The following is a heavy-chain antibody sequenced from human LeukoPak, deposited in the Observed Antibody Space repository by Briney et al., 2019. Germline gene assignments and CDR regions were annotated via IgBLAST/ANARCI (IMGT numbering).Heavy chain of an antibody. J-gene: IGHJ4*02. D-gene: IGHD1-26*01. CDR1: GFTFSSYG. CDR3: AKSGSYYSYYFDY. V-gene: IGHV3-30*18. Sequence: GRSLRLSCAASGFTFSSYGMHWVRQAPGKGLEWVAVISYDGSNKYYADSVKGRFTISRDNSKNTLYLQMNSLRAEDTAVYYCAKSGSYYSYYFDYWGQGTLVTVSS. CDR2: ISYDGSNK.